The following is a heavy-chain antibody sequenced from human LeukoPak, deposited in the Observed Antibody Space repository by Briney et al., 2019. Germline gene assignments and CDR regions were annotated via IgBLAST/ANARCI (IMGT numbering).Heavy chain of an antibody. CDR1: GGTFSSYT. Sequence: SVKVSCKASGGTFSSYTISWVRQAPGQGLEWMGRIIPILGIANYAQKFQGRVTITADKSTSTAYMGLSSLRSEDTAVYYCARRGLQTYYGMDVWGQGTTVTVSS. J-gene: IGHJ6*02. V-gene: IGHV1-69*02. D-gene: IGHD5-24*01. CDR2: IIPILGIA. CDR3: ARRGLQTYYGMDV.